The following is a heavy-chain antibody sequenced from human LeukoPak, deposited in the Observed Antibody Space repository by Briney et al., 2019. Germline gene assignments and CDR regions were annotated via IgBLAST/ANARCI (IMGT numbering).Heavy chain of an antibody. CDR1: GYTFTNFG. CDR2: ISADNGKT. CDR3: TRAVGWAREDYKADAFDI. Sequence: ASVKVSCKASGYTFTNFGISWVRQAPGQSLEWMGWISADNGKTNNAQKPQGRGTMTTNTSTSTAYMELRSPRSNETSVNYCTRAVGWAREDYKADAFDIWGQGTIVTVCS. J-gene: IGHJ3*02. D-gene: IGHD4-11*01. V-gene: IGHV1-18*01.